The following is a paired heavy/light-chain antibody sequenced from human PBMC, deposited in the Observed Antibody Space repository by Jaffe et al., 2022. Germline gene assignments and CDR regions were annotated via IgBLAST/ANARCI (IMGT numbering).Light chain of an antibody. Sequence: QSALTQPASVSGSPGQSITISCTGTSSDVGAHNYVSWYQQHPHKVPKLLIFDVTNRPSGVSDRFSGSKSANTASLTISGLQAEDEADYYCSSYRSHGKAVFGGGTKLTVL. J-gene: IGLJ3*02. CDR2: DVT. CDR1: SSDVGAHNY. CDR3: SSYRSHGKAV. V-gene: IGLV2-14*01.
Heavy chain of an antibody. CDR1: GFTFDSFA. CDR3: ARAVRVDDIVAFDS. D-gene: IGHD2-15*01. Sequence: EVQLLESGGGLVQPGGSLRLSCAASGFTFDSFAMNWVRQAPGKGLEWVSGINGRGDTTPYADSVKGRFTISRDNSKYTVNLQMDSLRAEDTAIYYCARAVRVDDIVAFDSWGQGTLVTVSS. V-gene: IGHV3-23*01. J-gene: IGHJ4*02. CDR2: INGRGDTT.